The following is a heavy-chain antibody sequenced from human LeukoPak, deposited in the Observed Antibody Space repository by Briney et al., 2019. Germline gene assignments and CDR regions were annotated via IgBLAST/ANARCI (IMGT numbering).Heavy chain of an antibody. Sequence: GGSLGLSCAASGFTFSKYWMRWVRQAPGKGLVWVSLINTDGSNKIYADSVKGRLTISRDNAKNSLYLQMNSLRAEDTAVYYCARNPVAAAGTWYFDLWGRGTLVTVSS. D-gene: IGHD6-13*01. CDR3: ARNPVAAAGTWYFDL. V-gene: IGHV3-74*01. J-gene: IGHJ2*01. CDR2: INTDGSNK. CDR1: GFTFSKYW.